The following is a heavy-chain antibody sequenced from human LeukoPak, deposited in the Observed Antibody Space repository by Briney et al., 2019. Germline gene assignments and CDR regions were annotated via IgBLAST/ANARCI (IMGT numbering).Heavy chain of an antibody. D-gene: IGHD3-22*01. CDR2: ISSSGSTI. CDR1: GFTFSSYA. CDR3: ARDMPPYYYDSSGYDY. J-gene: IGHJ4*02. Sequence: GGSLRLSCAASGFTFSSYAMHWVRQAPGKGLEWVSYISSSGSTIYYADSVKGRFTISRDNAKNSLYLQMNSLRAEDTAVYYCARDMPPYYYDSSGYDYWGQGTLATVSS. V-gene: IGHV3-48*03.